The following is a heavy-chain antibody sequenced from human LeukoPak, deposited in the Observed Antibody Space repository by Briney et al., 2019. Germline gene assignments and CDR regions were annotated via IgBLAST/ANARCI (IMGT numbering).Heavy chain of an antibody. D-gene: IGHD3-22*01. J-gene: IGHJ4*02. CDR2: ISSSGGTI. Sequence: GGSLRLSCAASGFTFSDYYMSWIRQAPGKGMEYISYISSSGGTIYYADSVKGRFTISRDNAKNSLYLQMNSLRAEYTAVYYCASLGYYDSIDYWGQGTLVTVSS. V-gene: IGHV3-11*01. CDR1: GFTFSDYY. CDR3: ASLGYYDSIDY.